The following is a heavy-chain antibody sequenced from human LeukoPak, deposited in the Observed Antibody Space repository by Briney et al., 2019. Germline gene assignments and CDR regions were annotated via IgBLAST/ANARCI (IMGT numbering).Heavy chain of an antibody. CDR3: AKSGGTSSVYYYSDY. CDR1: GGSISSGGYY. Sequence: SETLSLTCTVSGGSISSGGYYWSWIRQHPGKGLEWIGYIYYSGSTCYNPSLKSRVTISVDTSKNQFSLKLSSVTAADTAVYYCAKSGGTSSVYYYSDYWGQGTLVTVSS. CDR2: IYYSGST. J-gene: IGHJ4*02. V-gene: IGHV4-31*03. D-gene: IGHD3-22*01.